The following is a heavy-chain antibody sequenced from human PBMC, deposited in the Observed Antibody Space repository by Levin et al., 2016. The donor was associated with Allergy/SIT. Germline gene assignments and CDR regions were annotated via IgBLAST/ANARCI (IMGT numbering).Heavy chain of an antibody. V-gene: IGHV3-7*03. CDR2: IKRDESEK. CDR3: AREEVEAGGFDY. D-gene: IGHD6-25*01. Sequence: VRQAPGKGLEWVANIKRDESEKNYVDSVKGRFTISRDNAKNSLYLQMNSLRAEDTAVYYCAREEVEAGGFDYWGQGTLVTVSS. J-gene: IGHJ4*02.